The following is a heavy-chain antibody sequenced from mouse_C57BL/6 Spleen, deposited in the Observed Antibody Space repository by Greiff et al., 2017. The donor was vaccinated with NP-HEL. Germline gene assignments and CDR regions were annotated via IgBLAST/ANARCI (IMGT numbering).Heavy chain of an antibody. D-gene: IGHD1-1*01. CDR1: GYAFSSSW. J-gene: IGHJ4*01. Sequence: VQLQQSGPELVKPGASVKISCKASGYAFSSSWMNWVKQRPGKGLEWIGRIYPGDGDTNYNGKFKGKATLTADKSSSTAYMQLSSLTSEDSAVYFCARRTNYYGRAMDYWGQGTSVTVSS. CDR3: ARRTNYYGRAMDY. V-gene: IGHV1-82*01. CDR2: IYPGDGDT.